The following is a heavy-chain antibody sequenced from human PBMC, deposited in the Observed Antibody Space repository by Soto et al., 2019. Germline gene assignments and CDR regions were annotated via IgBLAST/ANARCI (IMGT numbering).Heavy chain of an antibody. CDR3: ARDRGFNMVRGAKGPFDY. Sequence: QVQLVQSGAEVKKPGSSVKVSCKASGGTFSSYAISWVRQAPGQGLEGMGGLIPIFGTANYAQKFQGRVKITADESTSTAYMELSSLRSEDTAVYYCARDRGFNMVRGAKGPFDYWGQGTLVTVSS. D-gene: IGHD3-10*01. J-gene: IGHJ4*02. CDR2: LIPIFGTA. CDR1: GGTFSSYA. V-gene: IGHV1-69*01.